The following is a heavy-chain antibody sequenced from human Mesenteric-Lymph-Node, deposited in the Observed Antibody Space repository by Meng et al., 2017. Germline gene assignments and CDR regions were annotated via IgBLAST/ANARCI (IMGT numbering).Heavy chain of an antibody. CDR1: GGSISRSDW. J-gene: IGHJ4*02. V-gene: IGHV4-4*02. CDR3: ASSDYYRSDY. D-gene: IGHD3-22*01. Sequence: QVTLQGRGPGLVKPSETLSLTCAVSGGSISRSDWWSWVRQPPGKGLEWIGETSHSGSTNYSPSLKSRVTISLDKSKNQLSLKLNSVTAADTAVYYCASSDYYRSDYWGQGTLVTVSS. CDR2: TSHSGST.